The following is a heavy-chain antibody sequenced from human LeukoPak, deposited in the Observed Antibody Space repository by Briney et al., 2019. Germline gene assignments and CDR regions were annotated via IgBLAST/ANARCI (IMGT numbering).Heavy chain of an antibody. V-gene: IGHV1-18*01. CDR1: GYTFTSYG. Sequence: ASVKVSCKASGYTFTSYGISWVRQAPGQGLEWMGWISAYNGDTNYAQKLQGRVTMTTDTSTSTAYMELRSLRSDDTAVYYCASHHPQFRYFDYWGQGTLVTVSS. CDR3: ASHHPQFRYFDY. J-gene: IGHJ4*02. CDR2: ISAYNGDT.